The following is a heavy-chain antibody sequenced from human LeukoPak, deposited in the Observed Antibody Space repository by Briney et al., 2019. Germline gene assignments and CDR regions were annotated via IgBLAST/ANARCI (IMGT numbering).Heavy chain of an antibody. D-gene: IGHD2-2*02. J-gene: IGHJ4*02. CDR2: ISAYNGNT. Sequence: ASVKVSCKASGYTFTSYGISWVRQAPGQGLEWMGWISAYNGNTNYAQKLQGRVTMTTDTSTSTAYMELRSLRSDDTAVYYCARPGRYCSSTSCYIPYYFDYWGQGTLVTVSS. V-gene: IGHV1-18*01. CDR3: ARPGRYCSSTSCYIPYYFDY. CDR1: GYTFTSYG.